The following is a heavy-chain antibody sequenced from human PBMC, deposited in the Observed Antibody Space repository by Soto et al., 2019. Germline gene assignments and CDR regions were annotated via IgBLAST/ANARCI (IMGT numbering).Heavy chain of an antibody. D-gene: IGHD1-1*01. CDR3: ANAISTRRSSSPYYGTDV. CDR2: ISWNSGSI. V-gene: IGHV3-9*01. Sequence: SLRLSSAASGCTFDDYASHWVRQAPGKCLECVSGISWNSGSIGDADSVKCRFTISRYNANNSLYLQMNMLRAEDTALYYCANAISTRRSSSPYYGTDVCGQGT. J-gene: IGHJ6*02. CDR1: GCTFDDYA.